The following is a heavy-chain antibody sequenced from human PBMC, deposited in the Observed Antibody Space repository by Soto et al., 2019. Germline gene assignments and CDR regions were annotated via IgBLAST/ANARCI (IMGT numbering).Heavy chain of an antibody. CDR2: ISGSGGNT. V-gene: IGHV3-23*01. CDR3: AGYSSSSVAYYYYGMDV. D-gene: IGHD6-6*01. CDR1: GFTFSSYA. J-gene: IGHJ6*02. Sequence: EVQLLESGGGLVQPGGSLRLSCAASGFTFSSYALSWVRQAPGKGLEWVSAISGSGGNTYYADSVKGRFTISRDNSKTTVYLQVNSLRAEDTAVYYCAGYSSSSVAYYYYGMDVWGQGTTVTVSS.